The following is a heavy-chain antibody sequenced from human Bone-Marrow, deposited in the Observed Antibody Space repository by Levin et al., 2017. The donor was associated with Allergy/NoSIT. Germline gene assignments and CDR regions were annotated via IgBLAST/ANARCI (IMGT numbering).Heavy chain of an antibody. D-gene: IGHD1-26*01. CDR2: FVGSGGAT. V-gene: IGHV3-23*01. CDR1: GLTTTNYA. CDR3: AKDPRLGGSGSWYFDL. Sequence: TGGSLRLSCAASGLTTTNYAMSWVRQAPGKGLEWVSTFVGSGGATYYADSVKGRFTIYRDNSKNTLYVQMNSLRAEDTALYYCAKDPRLGGSGSWYFDLWGRGTLVIVSS. J-gene: IGHJ2*01.